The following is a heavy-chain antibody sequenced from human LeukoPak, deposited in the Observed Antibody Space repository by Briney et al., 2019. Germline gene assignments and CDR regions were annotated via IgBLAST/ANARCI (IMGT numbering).Heavy chain of an antibody. CDR3: ATEGDTDDAFDT. CDR2: IYNTGGT. J-gene: IGHJ3*02. V-gene: IGHV3-53*01. CDR1: GFTVSRNY. D-gene: IGHD2-21*01. Sequence: GGSLRLSCEASGFTVSRNYMNWVRQTPAKGLERVSLIYNTGGTYYADSVKGRFTISRDKSKNTLFLQMNSLRVDDTAVYYCATEGDTDDAFDTWGQGTMVTVSS.